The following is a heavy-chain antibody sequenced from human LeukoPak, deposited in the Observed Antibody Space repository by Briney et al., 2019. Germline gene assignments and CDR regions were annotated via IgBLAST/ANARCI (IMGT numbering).Heavy chain of an antibody. V-gene: IGHV3-23*01. CDR3: AKGSVVTIVALAR. J-gene: IGHJ4*02. D-gene: IGHD2/OR15-2a*01. CDR1: GFTFSNHV. CDR2: ISSGGGGT. Sequence: PGGSLRLSCAASGFTFSNHVMNWVRQAPGKGLEWVSGISSGGGGTYYADSVKGRFTISRDNSKNTLYLQMNSLRAEDTAVYYCAKGSVVTIVALARWGQGTLVTVSS.